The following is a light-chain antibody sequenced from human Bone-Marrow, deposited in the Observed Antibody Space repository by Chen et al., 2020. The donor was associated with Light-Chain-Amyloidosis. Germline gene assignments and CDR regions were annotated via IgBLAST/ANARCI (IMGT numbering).Light chain of an antibody. CDR2: RDT. V-gene: IGLV3-25*03. CDR3: QSADSSGTYEVI. Sequence: SYELTQPPSVSVSPGQTARITCSGDDLPTKYAYWYQQKPGQAPVLVIQRDTERPSGISERFSGSSSGTTATLTISGVQAEDAADYHCQSADSSGTYEVIFGGGTKLTVL. J-gene: IGLJ2*01. CDR1: DLPTKY.